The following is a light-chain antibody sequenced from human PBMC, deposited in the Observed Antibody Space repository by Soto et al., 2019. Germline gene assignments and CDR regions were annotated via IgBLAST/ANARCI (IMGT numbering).Light chain of an antibody. V-gene: IGLV1-44*01. CDR1: DSNIGKNS. Sequence: QSVLTQPPSASGTPGQRVTISCSGSDSNIGKNSVNWHQQLPQTAPKLLIYVNDQRPSGVPDRFSGSKSGTSASLAISGLQSEDEAEYYCVAWDDSLNGWVFGGGTKVTVL. CDR3: VAWDDSLNGWV. J-gene: IGLJ3*02. CDR2: VND.